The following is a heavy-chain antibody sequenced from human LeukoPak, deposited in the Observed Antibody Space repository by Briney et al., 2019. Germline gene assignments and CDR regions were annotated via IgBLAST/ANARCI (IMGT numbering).Heavy chain of an antibody. CDR2: IKEDGSDK. V-gene: IGHV3-7*01. Sequence: GGSLRLSCAASGFNFSKYWMTWIRQAPGKGLECVANIKEDGSDKHYLDSVKGRFSVSRDNGKNSVYLQMNSLRIDDTAMYYCARKGTGGGSMGWFDAWGQATPVTVSS. J-gene: IGHJ5*02. D-gene: IGHD2-8*02. CDR1: GFNFSKYW. CDR3: ARKGTGGGSMGWFDA.